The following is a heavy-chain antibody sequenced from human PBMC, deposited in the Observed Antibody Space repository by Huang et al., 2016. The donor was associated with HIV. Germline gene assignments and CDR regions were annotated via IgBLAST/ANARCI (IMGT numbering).Heavy chain of an antibody. V-gene: IGHV3-30*02. CDR2: IRNDGMKK. CDR3: ARGDYYDSSGYHPGYFDY. D-gene: IGHD3-22*01. Sequence: VQLIESGGGVVQPGQSLRLSCATSGFILSDYGMHWVRQAPGKGLKWVAFIRNDGMKKKYADSVRGRFTVGRDNGNNTLFLQMRSLGVDDTAVYYCARGDYYDSSGYHPGYFDYWGQGILVTVSS. J-gene: IGHJ4*02. CDR1: GFILSDYG.